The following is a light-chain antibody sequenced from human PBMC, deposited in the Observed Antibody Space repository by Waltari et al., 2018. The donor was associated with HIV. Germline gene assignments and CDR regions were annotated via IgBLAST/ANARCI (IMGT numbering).Light chain of an antibody. Sequence: SYELTQPPSVSVSPGQTARITCSGDALPQQFASCYQQKAGQAPLMAMYKDDKRPSGIPDRFSGSMSGTTVTLIISVVQPEDEADYYCESADDSGDHWVFGGGTKLSVL. J-gene: IGLJ3*02. V-gene: IGLV3-25*03. CDR1: ALPQQF. CDR3: ESADDSGDHWV. CDR2: KDD.